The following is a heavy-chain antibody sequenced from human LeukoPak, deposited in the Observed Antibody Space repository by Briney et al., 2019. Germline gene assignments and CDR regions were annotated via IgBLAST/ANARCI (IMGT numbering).Heavy chain of an antibody. Sequence: SETLSLTCAVYGGSFSGYYWSWIRQPPGKGLEWIGEINHSGSTNYNPSLKSRVTISVDTSKNQLSLKLSSVTAADTAVYFCAKRGRSSWYFDYWGQGTQVTVSS. CDR2: INHSGST. V-gene: IGHV4-34*01. CDR1: GGSFSGYY. CDR3: AKRGRSSWYFDY. D-gene: IGHD6-13*01. J-gene: IGHJ4*02.